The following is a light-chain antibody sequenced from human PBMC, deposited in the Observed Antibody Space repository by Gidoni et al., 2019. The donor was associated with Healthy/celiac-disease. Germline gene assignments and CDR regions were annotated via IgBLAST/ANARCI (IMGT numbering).Light chain of an antibody. J-gene: IGKJ2*01. CDR3: HQCYSTPRYT. V-gene: IGKV1-39*01. Sequence: IPMTQSPSSLSASVGDRVTITCRASQSIRSYLNWYQQKPGKAPKHLIYSASSLQSGVPSTFGGSGSGTDFTLTISSLQPEDFATYYCHQCYSTPRYTFGQGTKLEIK. CDR1: QSIRSY. CDR2: SAS.